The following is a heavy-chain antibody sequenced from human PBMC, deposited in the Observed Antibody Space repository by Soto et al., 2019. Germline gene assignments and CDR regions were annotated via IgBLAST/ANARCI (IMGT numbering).Heavy chain of an antibody. CDR1: GGTFSSYT. J-gene: IGHJ5*02. V-gene: IGHV1-69*02. CDR3: ARSTVVAATRGWFDP. CDR2: IIPILGIA. D-gene: IGHD2-15*01. Sequence: SVQVSCKASGGTFSSYTISWVRQAPGQGLEWMGRIIPILGIANYAQKFQGRVTITADKSTSTAYMELSSLRSEDTAVYYCARSTVVAATRGWFDPWGQGTLVTVSS.